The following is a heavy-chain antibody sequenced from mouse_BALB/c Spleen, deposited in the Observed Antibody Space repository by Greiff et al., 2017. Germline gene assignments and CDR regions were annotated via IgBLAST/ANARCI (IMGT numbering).Heavy chain of an antibody. V-gene: IGHV5-12-1*01. CDR1: GFAFSSYD. J-gene: IGHJ3*01. D-gene: IGHD2-3*01. CDR2: ISSGGGST. Sequence: EVQLVESGGGLVKPGGSLKLSCAASGFAFSSYDMSWVRQTPGKRLEWVAYISSGGGSTYYPDTVKGRFTISRDNAKNTLYLQMSSLKSEDTAMYYCARPDGYYEAWFAYWGQGTLVTVSA. CDR3: ARPDGYYEAWFAY.